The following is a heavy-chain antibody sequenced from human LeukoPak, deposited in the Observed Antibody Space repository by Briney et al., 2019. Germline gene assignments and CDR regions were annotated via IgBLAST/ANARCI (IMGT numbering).Heavy chain of an antibody. J-gene: IGHJ6*03. V-gene: IGHV3-23*01. CDR3: AKIRGRELLYDCCMDV. D-gene: IGHD1-7*01. CDR2: ISAIGGGT. CDR1: PFTFSSYA. Sequence: GGSLRLSCAASPFTFSSYAMSWVRQAPGKGLEWVSAISAIGGGTYYADSVKGRFTISRDNSKNTLYLPMNSLRAEDRAVHYCAKIRGRELLYDCCMDVWGKGTTVTVSS.